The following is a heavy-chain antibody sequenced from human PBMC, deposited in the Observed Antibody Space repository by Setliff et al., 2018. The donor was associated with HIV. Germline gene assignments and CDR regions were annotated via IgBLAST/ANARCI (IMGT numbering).Heavy chain of an antibody. V-gene: IGHV1-18*01. CDR3: ARAYPWGYVDYYYMDV. J-gene: IGHJ6*03. Sequence: ASVKVSCKASGYTFTSYGITWVRQAPGQGLEWMGWISGYNGNTDYAQNLQGRVTMTTDTSTSTAYMELRSLRSDDTAVYYCARAYPWGYVDYYYMDVWGKGTTGTSP. CDR1: GYTFTSYG. D-gene: IGHD3-16*01. CDR2: ISGYNGNT.